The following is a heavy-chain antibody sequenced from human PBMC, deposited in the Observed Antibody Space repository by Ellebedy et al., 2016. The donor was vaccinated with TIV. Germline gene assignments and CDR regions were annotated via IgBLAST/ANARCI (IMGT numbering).Heavy chain of an antibody. CDR3: ASETFNDVDLEMWGVFDL. J-gene: IGHJ3*01. V-gene: IGHV3-66*01. CDR2: ISTGGDT. D-gene: IGHD1-1*01. Sequence: GESLKISCATSGFTVSSNYMSWVRQAPGRGLEWVSLISTGGDTFYADSVKGRFTISRVNSKITLFLQINSLRADDTAVYYCASETFNDVDLEMWGVFDLWGQGTMVTVSS. CDR1: GFTVSSNY.